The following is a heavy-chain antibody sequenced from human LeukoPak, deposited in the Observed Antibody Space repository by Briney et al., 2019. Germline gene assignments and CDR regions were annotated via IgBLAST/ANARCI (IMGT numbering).Heavy chain of an antibody. Sequence: SETLSLTCTVSGGSISSGGYYWSWIRQHPGKGLEWIGFFYYSGSTYYNPSLKSRLTISIDTSENQFSLKVSSVTAADTAVYYCARGSPGDAFDIWGQGTLITASS. J-gene: IGHJ3*02. CDR3: ARGSPGDAFDI. CDR2: FYYSGST. V-gene: IGHV4-31*03. CDR1: GGSISSGGYY.